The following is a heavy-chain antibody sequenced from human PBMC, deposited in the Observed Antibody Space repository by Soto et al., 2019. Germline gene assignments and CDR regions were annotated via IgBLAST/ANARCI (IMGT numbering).Heavy chain of an antibody. D-gene: IGHD3-22*01. Sequence: PGGSLRLSCVASGFTFSSYSMNWVRQAPGKGLEWVSSISSSSSYIYYADSVKGRFTISRDNAKNSLYLQMNSLRAEDTAVYYCARGGIVVVSDAFDIWGQGTMVTVSS. CDR1: GFTFSSYS. CDR2: ISSSSSYI. J-gene: IGHJ3*02. V-gene: IGHV3-21*01. CDR3: ARGGIVVVSDAFDI.